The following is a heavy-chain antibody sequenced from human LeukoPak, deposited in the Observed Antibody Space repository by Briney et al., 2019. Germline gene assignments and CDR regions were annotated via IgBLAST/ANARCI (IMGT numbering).Heavy chain of an antibody. D-gene: IGHD3-10*01. CDR1: GSSLSTSGMC. V-gene: IGHV2-70*11. J-gene: IGHJ6*02. Sequence: KSGPTLVNPTQTLTLTCTFSGSSLSTSGMCVSWIRQPPGKALEWLARIDWDDDKYYSTSLKTRLTISKDTSKNQVVLTMTNMDPVDTATYYCARMAIRAYGSGSYYLTYGMDVWGQGTTVTVSS. CDR2: IDWDDDK. CDR3: ARMAIRAYGSGSYYLTYGMDV.